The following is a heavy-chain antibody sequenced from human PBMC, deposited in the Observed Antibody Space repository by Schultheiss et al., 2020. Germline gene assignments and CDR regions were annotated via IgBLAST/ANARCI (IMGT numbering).Heavy chain of an antibody. CDR1: GYSISSSSYY. CDR2: IYYSGST. V-gene: IGHV4-39*01. D-gene: IGHD3-22*01. CDR3: ARLTKTYYYDSSGYYSYYFDY. Sequence: SETLSLTCAVSGYSISSSSYYWGWIRQPPGKGLEWIGSIYYSGSTYYNPSLKSRVTISVDTSKNQFSLKLSSVTAADTAVYYCARLTKTYYYDSSGYYSYYFDYWGQGTLVTVSS. J-gene: IGHJ4*02.